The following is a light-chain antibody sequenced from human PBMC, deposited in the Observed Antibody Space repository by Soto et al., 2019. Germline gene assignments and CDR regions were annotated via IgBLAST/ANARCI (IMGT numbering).Light chain of an antibody. CDR3: QQYDTSPLT. CDR1: QWISRSY. J-gene: IGKJ4*01. Sequence: DTVLTQSPGTLPLSPGERATLSCRASQWISRSYLAWYQQRPGQGPRLLIHTASTRAAGIPDRFSGSESGTNFPPTISRLEPEDFAVYYCQQYDTSPLTFGGGTKVEIK. V-gene: IGKV3-20*01. CDR2: TAS.